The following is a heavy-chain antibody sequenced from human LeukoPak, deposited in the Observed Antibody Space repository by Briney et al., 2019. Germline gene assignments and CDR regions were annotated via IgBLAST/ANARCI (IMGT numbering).Heavy chain of an antibody. J-gene: IGHJ4*02. D-gene: IGHD1-26*01. Sequence: PGGSLGLSCAASGFSLSSSSMSWVRQAPGQGLEWVSVITGGGGSTYYADSVKGRFTISRDNSKNMLYLQMDSLRAEDTAVYYCAKLTTNWGQGTLVTVSS. CDR3: AKLTTN. CDR1: GFSLSSSS. CDR2: ITGGGGST. V-gene: IGHV3-23*01.